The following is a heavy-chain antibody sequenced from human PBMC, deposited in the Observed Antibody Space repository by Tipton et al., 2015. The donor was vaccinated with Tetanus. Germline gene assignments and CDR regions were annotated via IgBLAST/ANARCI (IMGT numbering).Heavy chain of an antibody. D-gene: IGHD6-13*01. CDR1: GGSISSYY. Sequence: TLSLTCTVSGGSISSYYWSWIRQPPGKGLEWIGYIYYSGSTNYNPYLKSRVTISVDTSKNQFSLKLSSVTAADTAVYYCARSEQQLVRGYYYYYYMDVWGKGTTVTVSS. V-gene: IGHV4-59*01. CDR3: ARSEQQLVRGYYYYYYMDV. J-gene: IGHJ6*03. CDR2: IYYSGST.